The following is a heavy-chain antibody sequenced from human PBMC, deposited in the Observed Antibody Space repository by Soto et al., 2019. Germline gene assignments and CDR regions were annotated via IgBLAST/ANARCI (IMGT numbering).Heavy chain of an antibody. J-gene: IGHJ6*02. CDR2: ISYDGSNK. CDR3: ARDEEMATIMRDYYYGMDV. D-gene: IGHD5-12*01. V-gene: IGHV3-30-3*01. CDR1: GFTFSSYA. Sequence: GGSLRLSCAASGFTFSSYAMHWVRQAPGKGLEWVAVISYDGSNKYYADSVKGRFTISRDNSKNTLYLQMNSLRAEDTAVYYCARDEEMATIMRDYYYGMDVWGQGTTVTVSS.